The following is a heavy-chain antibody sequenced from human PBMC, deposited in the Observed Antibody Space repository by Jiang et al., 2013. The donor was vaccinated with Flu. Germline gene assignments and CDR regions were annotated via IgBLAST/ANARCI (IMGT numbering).Heavy chain of an antibody. V-gene: IGHV1-3*01. CDR1: GYTFTSYA. Sequence: KVSCKASGYTFTSYAMHWVRQPPDKGLSGWDGSTLAIGNTKYSQKFQGRVTITRDTSASTAYMELSSLRSEDTAVYYCARTDSITIFGVVIRGTPPFDYWGQGTLVTVSS. D-gene: IGHD3-3*01. CDR2: STLAIGNT. J-gene: IGHJ4*02. CDR3: ARTDSITIFGVVIRGTPPFDY.